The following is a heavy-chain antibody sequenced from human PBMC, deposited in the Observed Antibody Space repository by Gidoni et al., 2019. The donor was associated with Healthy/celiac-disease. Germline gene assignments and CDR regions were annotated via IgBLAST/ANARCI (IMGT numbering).Heavy chain of an antibody. CDR2: SNHSGST. D-gene: IGHD5-12*01. CDR1: GGSFSGYY. V-gene: IGHV4-34*01. Sequence: QVQLQQWGAGLLKPSETLSLTCAVYGGSFSGYYWSWIRQPPGKGLEWIGESNHSGSTNYNPSLKSRVTISVDTSKNQFSLKLSSVTAADTAVYYCARARYSGYDLRAFDIWGQGTMVTVSS. CDR3: ARARYSGYDLRAFDI. J-gene: IGHJ3*02.